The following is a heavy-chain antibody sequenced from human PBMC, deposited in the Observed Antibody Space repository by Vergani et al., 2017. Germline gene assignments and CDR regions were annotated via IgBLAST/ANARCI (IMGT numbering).Heavy chain of an antibody. CDR2: ISGSGGST. J-gene: IGHJ3*02. Sequence: EEQLLESGGGLVQPGGSLRLSCAASGFTFSTYAMSWVRQAPGKGLECVSAISGSGGSTYYADSVKGRVTISRDIAKNSLYLQMNSLRAEDTAVYYCARSLSIAAAHDAFDIWGQGTMVTVSS. D-gene: IGHD6-13*01. CDR3: ARSLSIAAAHDAFDI. V-gene: IGHV3-23*01. CDR1: GFTFSTYA.